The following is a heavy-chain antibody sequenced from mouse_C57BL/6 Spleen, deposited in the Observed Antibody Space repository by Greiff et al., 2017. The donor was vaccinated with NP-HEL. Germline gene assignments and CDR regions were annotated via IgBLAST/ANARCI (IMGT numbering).Heavy chain of an antibody. Sequence: EVQVVESGGDLVKPGGSLKLSCAASGFTFSSYGMSWVRQTPDKRLEWVATISSGGSYTYYPDSVKGRFTISRDNAKNTLYRQMSSLKSEDTAMYYCARQDYTYAMDYWGQGTSVTVSS. CDR2: ISSGGSYT. CDR1: GFTFSSYG. V-gene: IGHV5-6*01. J-gene: IGHJ4*01. D-gene: IGHD2-12*01. CDR3: ARQDYTYAMDY.